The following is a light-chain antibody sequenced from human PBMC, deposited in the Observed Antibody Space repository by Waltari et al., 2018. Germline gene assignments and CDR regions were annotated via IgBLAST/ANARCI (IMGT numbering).Light chain of an antibody. V-gene: IGLV1-44*01. CDR1: RSNIGSNT. Sequence: QSVLTQPPSASETPGQRVTISCSGSRSNIGSNTVNWYQHLPGTAPKLLIYADTQRPSWVPDRFSGSKSGTSASLAISGLQSDDEADYYCAAWDDSLNGFYVFGTGTKLTVL. CDR3: AAWDDSLNGFYV. CDR2: ADT. J-gene: IGLJ1*01.